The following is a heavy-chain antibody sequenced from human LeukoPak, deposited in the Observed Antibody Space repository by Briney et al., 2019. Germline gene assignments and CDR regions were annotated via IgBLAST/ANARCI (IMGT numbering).Heavy chain of an antibody. CDR2: VSAYNGDT. J-gene: IGHJ6*02. Sequence: ASVKVSCKASGYTITTYGINWVRQAPGQGLEWMGWVSAYNGDTNYVEKFQGRVTMTTDTSTSTTYMELRSLRSDDTAIYFCARSQSSVAGNYYYYFGMDVWGQGTTVTVSS. V-gene: IGHV1-18*01. D-gene: IGHD6-19*01. CDR1: GYTITTYG. CDR3: ARSQSSVAGNYYYYFGMDV.